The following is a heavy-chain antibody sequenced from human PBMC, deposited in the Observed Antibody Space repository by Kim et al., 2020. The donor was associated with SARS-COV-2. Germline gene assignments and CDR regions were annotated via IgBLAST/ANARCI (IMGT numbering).Heavy chain of an antibody. CDR3: AKARWLLGGPFDY. CDR1: GFTFSSYG. D-gene: IGHD3-22*01. CDR2: ISYDGSNK. Sequence: GGSLRLSCAASGFTFSSYGMHWVRQAPGKGLEWVAVISYDGSNKYYADSVKGRFTISRDNSKNTLYLQMNSLRAEDTAVYYCAKARWLLGGPFDYWGQGTLVTVSS. V-gene: IGHV3-30*18. J-gene: IGHJ4*02.